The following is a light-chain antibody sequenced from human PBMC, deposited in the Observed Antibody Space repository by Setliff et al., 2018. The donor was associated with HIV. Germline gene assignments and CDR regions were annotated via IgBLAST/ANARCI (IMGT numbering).Light chain of an antibody. CDR3: SSYTTSSTYV. CDR2: DVS. V-gene: IGLV2-14*03. J-gene: IGLJ1*01. Sequence: QSALAQPPSASGSPGQSVTISCTGTSSDIGSYNFVSWYQQHPGKAPNLIISDVSKRPSGVSDRFSGSKSGHTASLTISGLQAEDEADYYCSSYTTSSTYVFGIGTKGTVL. CDR1: SSDIGSYNF.